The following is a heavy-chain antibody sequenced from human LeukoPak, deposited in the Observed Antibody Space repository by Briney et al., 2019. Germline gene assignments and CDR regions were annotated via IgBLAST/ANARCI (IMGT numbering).Heavy chain of an antibody. Sequence: GESLQISCKGSGCSFTSYWIGWVRPLPGKGLEWMGIIYPGDSDTRYSPSFQGQVTISADKSISTAYLQWSSLKASDTAMYYCARPDSSSSERFDYWGQGTLVTVSS. J-gene: IGHJ4*02. V-gene: IGHV5-51*01. D-gene: IGHD6-6*01. CDR3: ARPDSSSSERFDY. CDR2: IYPGDSDT. CDR1: GCSFTSYW.